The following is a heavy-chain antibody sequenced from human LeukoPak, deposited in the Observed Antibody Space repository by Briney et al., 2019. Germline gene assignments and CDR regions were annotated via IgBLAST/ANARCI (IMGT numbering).Heavy chain of an antibody. J-gene: IGHJ3*02. Sequence: GGSLRLSCAVSGFTVSNSYMSWVRQAPGKGLEWVSIIYSGGSTYYADSVKGRFTISRDNAKNSLYLQMNSLRAEDTAVYYCASRGGATRGAFDIWGQGTMVTVSS. CDR1: GFTVSNSY. D-gene: IGHD3-10*01. CDR2: IYSGGST. CDR3: ASRGGATRGAFDI. V-gene: IGHV3-53*01.